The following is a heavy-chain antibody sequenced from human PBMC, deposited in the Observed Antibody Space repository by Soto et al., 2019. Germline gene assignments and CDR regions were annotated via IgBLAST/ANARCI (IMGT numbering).Heavy chain of an antibody. J-gene: IGHJ5*02. CDR2: INPNSGGT. Sequence: SVKVSCKASGYTFTGYYMHWVRQALGQGLEWMGWINPNSGGTNYAQKFQGRVTMTRDTSISTAYMELSRLRSDDTAVYYCARGAVLWFGDSVGWFDTWGQGTLVTVSS. V-gene: IGHV1-2*02. CDR3: ARGAVLWFGDSVGWFDT. D-gene: IGHD3-10*01. CDR1: GYTFTGYY.